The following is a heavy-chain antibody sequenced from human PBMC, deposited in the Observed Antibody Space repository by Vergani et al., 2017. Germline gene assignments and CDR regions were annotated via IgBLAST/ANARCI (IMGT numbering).Heavy chain of an antibody. CDR2: LTGGGGST. Sequence: EVQLLESGGSLKQPGGSVRLSCAASGFTFSTYAMHWVRQAPGKGLEWVSALTGGGGSTYYADSFKGRFILSRDNSRDLLYLQMNSLRPEATATYYCMEGAGSYENFFNPWGQETLVTVSS. J-gene: IGHJ5*02. CDR1: GFTFSTYA. D-gene: IGHD1-26*01. CDR3: MEGAGSYENFFNP. V-gene: IGHV3-23*01.